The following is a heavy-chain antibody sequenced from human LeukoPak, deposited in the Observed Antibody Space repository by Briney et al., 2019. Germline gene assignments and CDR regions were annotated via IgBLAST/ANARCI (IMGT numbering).Heavy chain of an antibody. CDR2: ISNTATTI. CDR3: ARDTQWSYFDY. V-gene: IGHV3-48*03. D-gene: IGHD2-15*01. Sequence: GGSLRLXCAASGFSFSSYEMNWVRLAPGKGLEWISYISNTATTIDYADSVKGRFTISRDNAKNSLYLQMKSLRAEDTAVYYCARDTQWSYFDYWGQGTLVTVSS. CDR1: GFSFSSYE. J-gene: IGHJ4*02.